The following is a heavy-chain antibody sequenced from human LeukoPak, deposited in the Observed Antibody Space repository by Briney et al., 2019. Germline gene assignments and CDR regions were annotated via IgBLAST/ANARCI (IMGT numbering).Heavy chain of an antibody. J-gene: IGHJ6*03. CDR2: IKQDGGEK. Sequence: GGSLRLSCAASGFTFSRYWMTWVRQAPGKGLEWVANIKQDGGEKYYVDSVKGRFTISRDNAKNSLYLQMNSLRAEDTAVYYCARDAKSTTIFGEVPNETTYYYYYYMDVWGKGTTVTVSS. D-gene: IGHD3-3*01. CDR3: ARDAKSTTIFGEVPNETTYYYYYYMDV. CDR1: GFTFSRYW. V-gene: IGHV3-7*01.